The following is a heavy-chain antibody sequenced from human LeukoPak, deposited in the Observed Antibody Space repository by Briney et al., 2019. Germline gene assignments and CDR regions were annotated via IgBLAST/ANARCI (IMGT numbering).Heavy chain of an antibody. CDR2: INHSGST. CDR1: GGSFSGYY. D-gene: IGHD3-22*01. J-gene: IGHJ6*02. CDR3: ARGPYDSSGYQPYYYYYYGMDV. V-gene: IGHV4-34*01. Sequence: SETLSLTCAVYGGSFSGYYWSWIRQPPGKGLEWIGEINHSGSTNYNPSLKSRVTISVDTSKNQFSLKLSSVTAADTAVYYCARGPYDSSGYQPYYYYYYGMDVWGQGTTVTVSS.